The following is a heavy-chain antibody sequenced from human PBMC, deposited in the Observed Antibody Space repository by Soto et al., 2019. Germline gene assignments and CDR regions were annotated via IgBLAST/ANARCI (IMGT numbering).Heavy chain of an antibody. D-gene: IGHD3-10*01. CDR3: ARGYYYGSGRPTPGGMDV. V-gene: IGHV1-18*01. Sequence: QVHLVQSGAEVKKPGASVKVSCKASGYTFTNYDINWVRQAPGQGLEWMGWISTYTGNTNYAQKLQGRVTMTTDTHTSTXXMELRSLRSDDTAVYYCARGYYYGSGRPTPGGMDVWGQGTTVTVSS. CDR2: ISTYTGNT. CDR1: GYTFTNYD. J-gene: IGHJ6*02.